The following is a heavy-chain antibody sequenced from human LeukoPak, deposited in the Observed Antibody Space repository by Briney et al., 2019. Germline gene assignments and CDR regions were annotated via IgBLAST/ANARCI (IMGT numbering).Heavy chain of an antibody. J-gene: IGHJ5*02. CDR2: INHSGST. CDR1: GGSFSGYY. Sequence: PSETLSLTCAVYGGSFSGYYWSWIRQPPGKGLEWIGEINHSGSTNYNPSLKSRVTISVDTSKNQFSLKLSSVTAADTAVYYCARRRMLGVSGGCCWFDPWGQGTLVTVSS. D-gene: IGHD3-16*01. CDR3: ARRRMLGVSGGCCWFDP. V-gene: IGHV4-34*01.